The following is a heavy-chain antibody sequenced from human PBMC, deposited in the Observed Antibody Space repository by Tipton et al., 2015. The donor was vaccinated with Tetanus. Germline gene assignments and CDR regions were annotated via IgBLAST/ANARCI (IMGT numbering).Heavy chain of an antibody. J-gene: IGHJ5*02. CDR1: GGSFSGYY. V-gene: IGHV4-34*01. D-gene: IGHD1-14*01. Sequence: TLSLTCAVYGGSFSGYYWSWIRQPPGKGLEWIGEINHSGSTNYNPSLKSRVTISVDTSKNQFSLKLSSVTAADTAVYYCARDHQARGWFGPWGQGTQVTVSS. CDR2: INHSGST. CDR3: ARDHQARGWFGP.